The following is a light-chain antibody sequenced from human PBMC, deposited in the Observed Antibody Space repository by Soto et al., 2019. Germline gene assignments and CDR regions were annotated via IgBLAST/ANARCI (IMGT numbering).Light chain of an antibody. CDR2: RNN. V-gene: IGLV1-47*01. CDR3: TVWDDSLRGRL. CDR1: SSSIESNY. Sequence: QSVLTQPPSASGTPGQRVTISCSGTSSSIESNYVYWYQQLPGTAPRLLIYRNNQRPSGVPDRFSGAKSGTSASLAISARRAEDEADYYCTVWDDSLRGRLFGGGTKLTVL. J-gene: IGLJ2*01.